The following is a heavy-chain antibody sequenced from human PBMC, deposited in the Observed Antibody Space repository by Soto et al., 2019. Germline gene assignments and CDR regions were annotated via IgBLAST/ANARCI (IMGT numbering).Heavy chain of an antibody. D-gene: IGHD3-3*01. J-gene: IGHJ6*02. V-gene: IGHV3-15*01. CDR3: TTGTRFLRGYYYYYGMDV. CDR2: IKSKTDGGTT. Sequence: GGSLRLSCAASGFTFSNAWMSWVRQAPGKGLEWVGRIKSKTDGGTTDYAAPVKGRFTISRDDSKNTLYLQMNSLKTEDTAVYYCTTGTRFLRGYYYYYGMDVWGQGTTVTVSS. CDR1: GFTFSNAW.